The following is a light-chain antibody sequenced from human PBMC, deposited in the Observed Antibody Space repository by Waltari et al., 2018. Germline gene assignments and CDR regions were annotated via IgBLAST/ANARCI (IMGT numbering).Light chain of an antibody. CDR3: QVWDSSSDHVV. V-gene: IGLV3-21*02. CDR1: NTGSKN. Sequence: SYVLTQPPSVSVAPGQTARITCGGNNTGSKNVHWYQQKPGQAPVMVVYHDSERPSGIPERFSGSNSGNTATLTISRVEAGDEADYYCQVWDSSSDHVVFGGGTKLTVL. J-gene: IGLJ2*01. CDR2: HDS.